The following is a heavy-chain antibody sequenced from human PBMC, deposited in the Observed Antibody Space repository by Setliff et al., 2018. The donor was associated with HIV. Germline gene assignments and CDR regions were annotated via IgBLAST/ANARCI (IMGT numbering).Heavy chain of an antibody. CDR2: ANTNNDKT. CDR3: ARDLYTSGWPNWFDP. D-gene: IGHD6-19*01. Sequence: ASVKVSCKASGYTFTNFGITWVRQVPGQGLEWMGWANTNNDKTNYAQKFQGRVTMTTDRSTKTAYLDLGSLRPDDTAVYYCARDLYTSGWPNWFDPWGPGTLVTVSS. J-gene: IGHJ5*02. CDR1: GYTFTNFG. V-gene: IGHV1-18*01.